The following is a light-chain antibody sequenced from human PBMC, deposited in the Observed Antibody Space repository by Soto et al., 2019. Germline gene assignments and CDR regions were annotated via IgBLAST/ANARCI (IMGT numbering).Light chain of an antibody. V-gene: IGLV2-14*01. Sequence: QSALTQPASVSGSPGQSITISCTGTSSDVGGYNYVSWYQQHPGKAPKLMIYDVSNRPSGVSNRVSGSKSGNTASLTISGIQADDEADYYCSSYTSSSTLVFGGGTKVTVL. J-gene: IGLJ2*01. CDR3: SSYTSSSTLV. CDR1: SSDVGGYNY. CDR2: DVS.